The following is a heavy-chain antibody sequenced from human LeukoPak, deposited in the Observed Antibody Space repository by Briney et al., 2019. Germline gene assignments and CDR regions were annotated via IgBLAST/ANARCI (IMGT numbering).Heavy chain of an antibody. CDR1: GFTFSSYG. CDR3: AKTQDYDFWSGVDY. Sequence: GGSLRLSCAASGFTFSSYGMHWVRQAPGKGLEWVAFIRYDGSNKYYADSVKGRFTISRDNSKNTLYLQMNSLRAEDTAVYYCAKTQDYDFWSGVDYWGQGTLVTVSS. J-gene: IGHJ4*02. D-gene: IGHD3-3*01. CDR2: IRYDGSNK. V-gene: IGHV3-30*02.